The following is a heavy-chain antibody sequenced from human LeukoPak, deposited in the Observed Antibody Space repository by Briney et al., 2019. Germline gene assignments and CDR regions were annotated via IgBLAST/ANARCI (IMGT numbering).Heavy chain of an antibody. J-gene: IGHJ5*02. CDR3: ASTAMDYNWFDP. V-gene: IGHV4-59*01. Sequence: SETLSLTCTVSGGSISSYFWSWIRQPPGKGLEWIGYIFYTGSTNYNPSLKSRVTMSVDTSKNQFSLKLSSVTAADTAVYYCASTAMDYNWFDPWGQGTLVTVSS. CDR2: IFYTGST. D-gene: IGHD5-18*01. CDR1: GGSISSYF.